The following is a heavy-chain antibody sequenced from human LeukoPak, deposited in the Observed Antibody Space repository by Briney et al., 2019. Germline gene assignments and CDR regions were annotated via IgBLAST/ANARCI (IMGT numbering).Heavy chain of an antibody. CDR3: AREGGSIAAAGGDWFDP. CDR2: IKQDGSEK. J-gene: IGHJ5*02. CDR1: GGSISSSSYY. V-gene: IGHV3-7*01. D-gene: IGHD6-13*01. Sequence: PSETLSLTCTVSGGSISSSSYYWGWIRQPPGKGLEWVANIKQDGSEKYYVDSVKGRFTISRDNAKNSLYLQMNSLRAEDTAVYYCAREGGSIAAAGGDWFDPWGQGTLVTVSS.